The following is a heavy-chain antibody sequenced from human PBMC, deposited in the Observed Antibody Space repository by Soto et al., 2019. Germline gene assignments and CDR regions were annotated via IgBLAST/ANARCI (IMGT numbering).Heavy chain of an antibody. J-gene: IGHJ4*02. Sequence: QVQLVQSGPEVKQPGASVRISCQASGYSFTHFEMHWVRQAPGQRLEWMGWINTGNGDTKYSQKFQGRVTFTRDTPASTAYLDLDGLTSDDTSFYFCARGLTRLDYWGQGTLVTVSS. CDR1: GYSFTHFE. V-gene: IGHV1-3*04. D-gene: IGHD7-27*01. CDR3: ARGLTRLDY. CDR2: INTGNGDT.